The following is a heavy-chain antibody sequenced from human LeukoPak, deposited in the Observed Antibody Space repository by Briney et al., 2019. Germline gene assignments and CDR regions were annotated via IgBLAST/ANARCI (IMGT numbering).Heavy chain of an antibody. D-gene: IGHD6-13*01. CDR1: GGTFSSYA. J-gene: IGHJ4*02. CDR2: IIPIFGTA. CDR3: AREGYSRIAAAGIFDY. Sequence: ASVKVSCKASGGTFSSYAISWVRQAPGQGLEWMGGIIPIFGTANYAQKFQGRVTITTDESTSTAYMELSSLRSEDTAVYYCAREGYSRIAAAGIFDYWGQGTLVTVSS. V-gene: IGHV1-69*05.